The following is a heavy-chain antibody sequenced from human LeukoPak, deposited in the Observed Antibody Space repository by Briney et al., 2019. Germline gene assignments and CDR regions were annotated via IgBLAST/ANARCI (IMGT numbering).Heavy chain of an antibody. D-gene: IGHD4-17*01. CDR3: ARVAPLTVTTDPMDYYYGMDV. J-gene: IGHJ6*02. V-gene: IGHV4-34*01. CDR2: INHSGST. Sequence: PSETLSLTCAVYGGSFSGYYWSWIRQPPGKGLEWIGEINHSGSTNYNPSLKSRVTISVDTSKNQFSLKLSSVTAADTAVYYCARVAPLTVTTDPMDYYYGMDVWGQGTTVTVSS. CDR1: GGSFSGYY.